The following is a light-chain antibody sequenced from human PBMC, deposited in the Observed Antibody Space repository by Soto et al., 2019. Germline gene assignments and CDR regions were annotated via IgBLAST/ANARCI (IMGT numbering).Light chain of an antibody. CDR3: QQYHNLPPYT. CDR2: DAS. V-gene: IGKV1-33*01. Sequence: DIQMTQSPSSLSASVGDRVTITCQASQDIGNYLNWYQQKPGKAPKVLIYDASNLETGVPTRFSGSGSGTDFTFIISGLQAEDIATYYCQQYHNLPPYTFGQGTKLEIK. CDR1: QDIGNY. J-gene: IGKJ2*01.